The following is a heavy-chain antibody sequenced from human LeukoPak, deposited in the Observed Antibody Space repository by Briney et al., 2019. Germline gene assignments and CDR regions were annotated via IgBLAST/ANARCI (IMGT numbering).Heavy chain of an antibody. CDR3: AREVLGFCSGGSCYEFDAFHI. D-gene: IGHD2-15*01. CDR1: GFTVSDNY. Sequence: GGSLRLSCAASGFTVSDNYMNWVRQAPGKGLEWVSVLYASGTIYYADSVKGRFTISRDNSKNTLYLQMNSLTAEDTAAYYCAREVLGFCSGGSCYEFDAFHIWGQGTMVTVSS. V-gene: IGHV3-53*01. CDR2: LYASGTI. J-gene: IGHJ3*02.